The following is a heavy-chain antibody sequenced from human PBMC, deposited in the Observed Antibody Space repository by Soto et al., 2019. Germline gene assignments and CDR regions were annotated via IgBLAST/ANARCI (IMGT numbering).Heavy chain of an antibody. CDR2: ISGGGGST. J-gene: IGHJ1*01. Sequence: EVQLLESGGGFVQPGESLRLSCAASGFTFSLSAMSWVRQAPGRGLEWVSSISGGGGSTEYADSVKGRFTISRDNSKDTVHLQMNSLRAEDTAVYYCAKGPEYDILTGCDDWGQGALVTVSS. CDR1: GFTFSLSA. CDR3: AKGPEYDILTGCDD. V-gene: IGHV3-23*01. D-gene: IGHD3-9*01.